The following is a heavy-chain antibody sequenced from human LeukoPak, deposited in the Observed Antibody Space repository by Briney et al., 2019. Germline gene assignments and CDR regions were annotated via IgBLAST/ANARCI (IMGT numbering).Heavy chain of an antibody. V-gene: IGHV4-4*07. CDR3: ARVGYDFWFDP. J-gene: IGHJ5*02. CDR1: GGSIRSYY. Sequence: ASETLSLTCTASGGSIRSYYWSWIRQPAGKGLEWIGRIYTSGSTNYNPSLKSRVTMSVDTSKNQFSLKLSSVTAADTAVYYCARVGYDFWFDPWGQGTLVTVSS. D-gene: IGHD5-12*01. CDR2: IYTSGST.